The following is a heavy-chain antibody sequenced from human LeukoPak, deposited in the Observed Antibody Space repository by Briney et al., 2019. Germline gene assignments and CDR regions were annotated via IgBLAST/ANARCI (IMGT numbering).Heavy chain of an antibody. CDR1: GFTFSSYW. CDR3: AREDSGYNYDFDY. Sequence: PGGSLTLSCAASGFTFSSYWMHWVRQAPGKGLEWVANIKQDGSEKYYVDSVKGRFTISRDNAKNSLYLQMNSLRAEDTAVYYCAREDSGYNYDFDYWGQGTLVTVSS. D-gene: IGHD5-12*01. CDR2: IKQDGSEK. V-gene: IGHV3-7*01. J-gene: IGHJ4*02.